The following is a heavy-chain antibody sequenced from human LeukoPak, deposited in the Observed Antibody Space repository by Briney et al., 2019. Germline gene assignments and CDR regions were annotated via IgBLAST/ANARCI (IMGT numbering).Heavy chain of an antibody. CDR3: ARQYCSGGSCYSFLAFDI. J-gene: IGHJ3*02. Sequence: GGSLRLSCLGSGFTFRNYPMYWVRQAPGKGLEWMAVISYDGNTKYYADSVKGRFTISRDNAKNTLYLQMNSLRAEDTAVYYCARQYCSGGSCYSFLAFDIWGQGTMVTVSS. V-gene: IGHV3-30*04. CDR1: GFTFRNYP. D-gene: IGHD2-15*01. CDR2: ISYDGNTK.